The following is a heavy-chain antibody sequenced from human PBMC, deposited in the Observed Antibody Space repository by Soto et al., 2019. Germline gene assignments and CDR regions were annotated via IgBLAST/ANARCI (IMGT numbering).Heavy chain of an antibody. V-gene: IGHV3-48*03. CDR1: GFTFSSYE. D-gene: IGHD3-10*01. CDR3: ARVYYGSGSYYNYFDY. CDR2: ISSSGSTI. J-gene: IGHJ4*02. Sequence: PGGSLRLSCAASGFTFSSYEMNWVRQAPGKGLEWVSYISSSGSTIYYADSVKGRFTISRDNAKNSLYLQMNSLRAEDTAVYYCARVYYGSGSYYNYFDYWGQGTLVTVSS.